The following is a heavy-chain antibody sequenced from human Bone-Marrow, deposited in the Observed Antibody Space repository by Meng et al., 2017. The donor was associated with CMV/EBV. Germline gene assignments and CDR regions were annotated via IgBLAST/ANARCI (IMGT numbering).Heavy chain of an antibody. J-gene: IGHJ3*02. D-gene: IGHD2-2*01. V-gene: IGHV1-18*01. CDR1: GYTFASNG. CDR2: ISPYNGNT. Sequence: ASVKVSCKTSGYTFASNGISWVRQAPGQGFEWMGWISPYNGNTNYEQNLQGRVTMTTDTSTSTAYMELRSLRSDDTAVYYCARRGYCSNSNCMRNAFDIWGQGTMVTVSS. CDR3: ARRGYCSNSNCMRNAFDI.